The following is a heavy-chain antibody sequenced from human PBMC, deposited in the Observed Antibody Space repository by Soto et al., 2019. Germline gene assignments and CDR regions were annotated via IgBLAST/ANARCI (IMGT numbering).Heavy chain of an antibody. J-gene: IGHJ4*02. V-gene: IGHV4-39*01. CDR1: GGSISSSSYY. CDR3: ARLAGAYSSSWFGY. CDR2: IYYSGST. Sequence: QLQLQESGPGLVKPSETLSLTCTVSGGSISSSSYYWGWIRQPPGKGLEWIGSIYYSGSTYYNPSLKSRVTISVDTSKNQFSLKLSSVTAADTAVYYCARLAGAYSSSWFGYWGQGTLVTVSS. D-gene: IGHD6-13*01.